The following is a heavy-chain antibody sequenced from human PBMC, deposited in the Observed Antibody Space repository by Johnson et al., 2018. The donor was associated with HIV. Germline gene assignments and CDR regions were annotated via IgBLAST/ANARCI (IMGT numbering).Heavy chain of an antibody. CDR1: GFTFSSYA. CDR3: ARGGYSTILDAFDI. Sequence: VQVVESGGGLNQPGGSLRLSCEASGFTFSSYAMSWVRQAPGKGLEWVSVIYSGGSTYYADSVKGRFTISRDNSKNTLYLQMNSLRAEDTAVYYCARGGYSTILDAFDIWGQGTMV. CDR2: IYSGGST. V-gene: IGHV3-66*03. J-gene: IGHJ3*02. D-gene: IGHD6-13*01.